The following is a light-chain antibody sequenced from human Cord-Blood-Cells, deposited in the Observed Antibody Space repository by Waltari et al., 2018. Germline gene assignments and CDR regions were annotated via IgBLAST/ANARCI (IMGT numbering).Light chain of an antibody. CDR1: SSDVGGYNY. Sequence: QSALTQPRSVSGSPGQSVTISCTGTSSDVGGYNYVSWYQHHPGNAPKLMISDVSKRPAVVPDRCSGSKSGNTASLTIAGLQAEDEADYYCCSYAGSYTWVFCGGTKLTVL. CDR3: CSYAGSYTWV. J-gene: IGLJ3*02. V-gene: IGLV2-11*01. CDR2: DVS.